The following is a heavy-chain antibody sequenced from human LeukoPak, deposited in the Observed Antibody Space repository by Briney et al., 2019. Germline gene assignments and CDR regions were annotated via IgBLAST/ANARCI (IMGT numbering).Heavy chain of an antibody. CDR3: AYTSGWNLLDY. Sequence: GGSLRLSCVASGFTISSYWMHWVRQAPGKGLEWVANIKQDGSEEYYVDSVKGRFTISRDNAKNSLYLQMNSLRAEDTAVYYCAYTSGWNLLDYWGQGTLVTVSS. J-gene: IGHJ4*02. CDR1: GFTISSYW. CDR2: IKQDGSEE. D-gene: IGHD6-19*01. V-gene: IGHV3-7*03.